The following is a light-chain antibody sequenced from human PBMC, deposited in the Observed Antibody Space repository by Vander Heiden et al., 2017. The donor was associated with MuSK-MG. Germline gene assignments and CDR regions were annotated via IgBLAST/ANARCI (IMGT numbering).Light chain of an antibody. J-gene: IGLJ3*02. Sequence: QSALTQPASVSGSPGQSTTIPCTGTSSDVGGYNYVPWYQQHPGKAPKLMIYEVSNRPSGGSNRFSGSKSGNTASLTISGLQAEDEADYYCSSYTSSSTPWVFGGGTKLTVL. CDR3: SSYTSSSTPWV. CDR1: SSDVGGYNY. V-gene: IGLV2-14*01. CDR2: EVS.